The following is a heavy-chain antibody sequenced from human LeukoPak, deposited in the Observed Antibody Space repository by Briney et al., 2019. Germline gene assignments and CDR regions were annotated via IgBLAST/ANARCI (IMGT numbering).Heavy chain of an antibody. D-gene: IGHD3-10*01. CDR3: ARVGYYGSGSYWFFDY. Sequence: PGGSLRLSCAASGFTVSSNYMSWVRQAPGKGLEWVSVIYSGGSTYYADSVKGRFTISRDNSKNTLYLQMNSLRAEDMAVYYCARVGYYGSGSYWFFDYWGQGTLVTVSS. CDR2: IYSGGST. CDR1: GFTVSSNY. J-gene: IGHJ4*02. V-gene: IGHV3-66*01.